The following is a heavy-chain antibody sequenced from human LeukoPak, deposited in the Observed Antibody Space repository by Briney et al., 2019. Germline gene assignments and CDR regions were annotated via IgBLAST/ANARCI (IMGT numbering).Heavy chain of an antibody. Sequence: ASVKVSCKASGYTFTTYHLHWVRQAPGQGLEWMGRINPNSGDTNYVQKFQGRVTMTTDTSISTAYMDLSGLRSDDTAMYYCAREIRRGAGDWFDPWGQGTLVTVSS. CDR2: INPNSGDT. V-gene: IGHV1-2*06. J-gene: IGHJ5*02. CDR1: GYTFTTYH. CDR3: AREIRRGAGDWFDP. D-gene: IGHD1-26*01.